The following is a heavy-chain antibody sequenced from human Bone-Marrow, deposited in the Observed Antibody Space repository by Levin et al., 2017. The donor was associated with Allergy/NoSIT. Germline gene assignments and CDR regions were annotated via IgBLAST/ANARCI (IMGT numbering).Heavy chain of an antibody. V-gene: IGHV3-23*01. J-gene: IGHJ4*02. D-gene: IGHD1-26*01. CDR2: ISGSGGGT. CDR1: GFTFDMYA. Sequence: GESLKISCAASGFTFDMYAMNWVRQAPGKGLEWVSSISGSGGGTDYADSVKGRFTISRDNSKNTIYLQMNSLRAEDTAVYYCAKIPVVVMGATLNYFDYWGQGTLVIVSS. CDR3: AKIPVVVMGATLNYFDY.